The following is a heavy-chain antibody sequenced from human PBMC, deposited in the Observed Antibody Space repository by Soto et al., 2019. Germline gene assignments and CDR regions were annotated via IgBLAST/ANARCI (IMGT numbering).Heavy chain of an antibody. V-gene: IGHV6-1*01. J-gene: IGHJ2*01. D-gene: IGHD2-8*02. CDR1: GDTASSNNVA. CDR3: ARAYGIACRFMWCMDV. CDR2: TYYRSKWYT. Sequence: QTLSLTCALSGDTASSNNVAWHWTRQSPSRGLEWLGRTYYRSKWYTESAMSVKCPLTVNPHTSQYHFSLQPSSVTPQDTTVYYCARAYGIACRFMWCMDVWGRGTLVTVSS.